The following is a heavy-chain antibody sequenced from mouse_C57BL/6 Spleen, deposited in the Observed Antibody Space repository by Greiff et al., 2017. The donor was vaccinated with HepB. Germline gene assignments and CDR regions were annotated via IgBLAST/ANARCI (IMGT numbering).Heavy chain of an antibody. CDR1: GYTFTSYW. D-gene: IGHD2-5*01. CDR3: ARSGSYYSNFFAY. CDR2: IYPGSGST. Sequence: QVQLQQPGAELVKPGASVKMSCKASGYTFTSYWITWVKQRPGQGLEWIGDIYPGSGSTNYNEKFKSKATLTVDTSSSTAYMQLSSLTSEDSAVYYCARSGSYYSNFFAYWGQGTLVTVSA. V-gene: IGHV1-55*01. J-gene: IGHJ3*01.